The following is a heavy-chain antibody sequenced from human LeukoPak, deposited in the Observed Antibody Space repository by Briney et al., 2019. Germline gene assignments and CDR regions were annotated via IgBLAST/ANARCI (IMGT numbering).Heavy chain of an antibody. Sequence: SQTLSLTCALYGDSISSSGSSWNWIRQPPGKGLEWIGYIYHSGGTYYNPSLKSRVTISLYRSKIQFSLKLTSVTAADTAVYFCAREDHSSIAVAGTQLNAFDIWGQGTMVTVSS. CDR3: AREDHSSIAVAGTQLNAFDI. CDR1: GDSISSSGSS. CDR2: IYHSGGT. D-gene: IGHD6-19*01. J-gene: IGHJ3*02. V-gene: IGHV4-30-2*01.